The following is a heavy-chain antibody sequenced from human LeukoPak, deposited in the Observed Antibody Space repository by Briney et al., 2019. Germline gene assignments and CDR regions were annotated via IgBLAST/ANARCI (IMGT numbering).Heavy chain of an antibody. CDR2: IKQDGSEK. CDR1: GFTFSSYW. Sequence: GGSLRLSCTASGFTFSSYWMTWVRQAPGKGLEWVANIKQDGSEKYYVDSVKGRFTVSRDNAMNSLYLQMNSLRAEDTAVYFCATPVGGIWSFDYWGQGTLVTVSS. J-gene: IGHJ4*02. CDR3: ATPVGGIWSFDY. V-gene: IGHV3-7*01. D-gene: IGHD6-13*01.